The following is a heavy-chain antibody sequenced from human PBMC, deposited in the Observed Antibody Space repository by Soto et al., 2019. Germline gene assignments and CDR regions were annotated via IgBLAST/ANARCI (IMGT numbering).Heavy chain of an antibody. CDR3: XXXXXXGGWFDP. CDR2: ISAYNGNT. Sequence: QVQLVQAGAEVKKPGASVKVSCKASGYTFTSYGISWVRQAPGQGLEWMEWISAYNGNTNYAQKPQGRDXXXXXXXXXXXXXXXXXXXXXXXXXXXXXXXXXXGGWFDPWCQGTLVTVSS. V-gene: IGHV1-18*01. D-gene: IGHD2-15*01. CDR1: GYTFTSYG. J-gene: IGHJ5*02.